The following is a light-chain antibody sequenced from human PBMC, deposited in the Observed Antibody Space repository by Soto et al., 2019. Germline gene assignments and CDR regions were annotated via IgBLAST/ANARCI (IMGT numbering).Light chain of an antibody. CDR1: SSDVGGYDY. CDR3: SSYTSSGTLV. V-gene: IGLV2-14*01. Sequence: QSVLTQPASVSGSPGQSITISCTGTSSDVGGYDYVSWYQQPPGKAPKLMIYDVSNWPSGVSNRFSGSKSGNTASLTISGLQAEDEADYDCSSYTSSGTLVFGTGTKVTVL. J-gene: IGLJ1*01. CDR2: DVS.